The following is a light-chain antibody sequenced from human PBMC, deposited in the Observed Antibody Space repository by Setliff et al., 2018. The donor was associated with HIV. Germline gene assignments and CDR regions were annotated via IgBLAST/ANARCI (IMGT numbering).Light chain of an antibody. J-gene: IGLJ1*01. CDR2: DVN. V-gene: IGLV2-14*03. CDR1: TNDVGGYNY. CDR3: ASCTSRSTYV. Sequence: QSALTQPASVSGSPGQSITISCTGTTNDVGGYNYVSWYQQHPGKAPKHMIYDVNNRPSGISDRFSGSKAGNTASLTISGLQTEDEADYYCASCTSRSTYVFGTGTKVTVL.